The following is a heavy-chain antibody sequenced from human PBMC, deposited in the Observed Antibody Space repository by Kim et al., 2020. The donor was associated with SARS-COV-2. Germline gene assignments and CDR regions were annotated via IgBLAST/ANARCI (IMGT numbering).Heavy chain of an antibody. CDR1: GGSFSGYY. V-gene: IGHV4-34*01. Sequence: SETLSLTCAVYGGSFSGYYWSWIRQPPGKGLEWIGEINHSGSTNYNPSLKSRVTISVDTSKNQFSLKLSSVTAADTAVYYWARGSDIVVVVAATLAYYGMDVWGPGTTVTVSS. CDR2: INHSGST. CDR3: ARGSDIVVVVAATLAYYGMDV. D-gene: IGHD2-15*01. J-gene: IGHJ6*02.